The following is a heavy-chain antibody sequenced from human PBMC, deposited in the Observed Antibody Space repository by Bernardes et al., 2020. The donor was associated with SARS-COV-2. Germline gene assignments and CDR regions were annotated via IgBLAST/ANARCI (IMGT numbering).Heavy chain of an antibody. CDR1: GYTFTNYG. J-gene: IGHJ6*02. CDR3: ARTYCTGGVCYSFAGMDV. Sequence: ASVKVSCKASGYTFTNYGISWVRQAPGQGLEWMGWISAYNGNTNYAQKLQGRVTMTTDTSTSTAYMELRSLRSDDTAVYYCARTYCTGGVCYSFAGMDVWGQGTTVTVSS. V-gene: IGHV1-18*04. CDR2: ISAYNGNT. D-gene: IGHD2-8*02.